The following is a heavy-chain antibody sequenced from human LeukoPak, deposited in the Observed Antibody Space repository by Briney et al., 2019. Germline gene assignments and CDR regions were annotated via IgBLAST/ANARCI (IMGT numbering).Heavy chain of an antibody. J-gene: IGHJ4*02. V-gene: IGHV3-48*01. Sequence: PGGSLRLSCAASGFTFSSHSMNWVRQAPGKGLEWVSYISSSSSTIYYADSVKGRFTISRDNAKNSLYLQMNSLRAEDTAVYYCAREVVPAAIGAFDYWGQGTLVTVSS. CDR1: GFTFSSHS. CDR3: AREVVPAAIGAFDY. D-gene: IGHD2-2*02. CDR2: ISSSSSTI.